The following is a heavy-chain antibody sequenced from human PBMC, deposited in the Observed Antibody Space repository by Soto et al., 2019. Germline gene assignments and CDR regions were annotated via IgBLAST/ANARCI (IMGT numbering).Heavy chain of an antibody. Sequence: GGSLRLSCATSGFTFSKAWVGWVRQAPGKGLEWVGRIMSKTDGGTTDYAAPVKGRFTISRDDSKSTLYLQMNSLKTEDTAFYYCTADSGMSPYSFDYWGQGTLVTVSS. D-gene: IGHD1-26*01. J-gene: IGHJ4*02. CDR2: IMSKTDGGTT. CDR3: TADSGMSPYSFDY. V-gene: IGHV3-15*01. CDR1: GFTFSKAW.